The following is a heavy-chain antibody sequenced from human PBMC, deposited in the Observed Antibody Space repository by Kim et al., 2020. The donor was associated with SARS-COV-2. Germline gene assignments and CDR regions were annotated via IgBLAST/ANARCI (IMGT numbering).Heavy chain of an antibody. CDR3: ASVLDGKSYFDY. Sequence: NYNPSRKSRVTISVDTSKNQFSLKLSSVTAADTAVYYCASVLDGKSYFDYWGQGTLVTVSS. V-gene: IGHV4-59*01. J-gene: IGHJ4*02.